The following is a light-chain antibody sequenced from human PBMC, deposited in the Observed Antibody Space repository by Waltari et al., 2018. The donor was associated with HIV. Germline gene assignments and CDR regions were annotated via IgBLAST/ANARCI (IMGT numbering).Light chain of an antibody. Sequence: DIQMTQSPSSLSASLGDRVNISCRASQNITTYLNWYQQKPGKAPKPLIYSASTLQSGAPSRFSGSGSGTDFTLTISSLQPEDFATYYCQQTYNNPRTFGQGTKVDIK. CDR1: QNITTY. V-gene: IGKV1-39*01. CDR3: QQTYNNPRT. J-gene: IGKJ1*01. CDR2: SAS.